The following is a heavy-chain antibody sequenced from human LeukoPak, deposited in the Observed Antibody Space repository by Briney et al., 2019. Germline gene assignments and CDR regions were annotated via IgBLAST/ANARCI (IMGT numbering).Heavy chain of an antibody. J-gene: IGHJ4*02. CDR2: ISPYNGNT. CDR1: GYTFNDYG. V-gene: IGHV1-18*01. D-gene: IGHD1-26*01. Sequence: VASVKVSCKTSGYTFNDYGVSWVRQAPGQVLEWMGWISPYNGNTNYAQKLQGRVTMTADTSTSTAYMELRSLRSDDTAVYYCARDRGSLLDYWGQGTLVTVSS. CDR3: ARDRGSLLDY.